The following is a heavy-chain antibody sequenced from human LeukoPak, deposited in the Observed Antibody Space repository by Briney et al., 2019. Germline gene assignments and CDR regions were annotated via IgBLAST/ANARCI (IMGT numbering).Heavy chain of an antibody. CDR3: SKDSSGPAY. CDR1: GFNVNSNY. J-gene: IGHJ4*02. Sequence: GGSLRLSCAASGFNVNSNYMSWVRQAPGKGLEWVSVIYSGVGTFYAGSVKGRFTISRDNSKNTLYLQMNSLRAEDTAVYYCSKDSSGPAYWGQGTLVTVSS. V-gene: IGHV3-53*01. D-gene: IGHD6-19*01. CDR2: IYSGVGT.